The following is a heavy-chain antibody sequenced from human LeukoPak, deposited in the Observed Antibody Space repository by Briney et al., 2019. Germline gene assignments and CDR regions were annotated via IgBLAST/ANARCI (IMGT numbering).Heavy chain of an antibody. CDR3: AFTQSGIAAAGKNYGMDV. CDR1: GYTFTSYG. J-gene: IGHJ6*02. D-gene: IGHD6-13*01. Sequence: ASVKVSCKASGYTFTSYGISWVRQAPGQGLEWMGWISAYNGNTNYAQKLQGRVTMTTDTSTSTAYMELRSLRSDDTAVYYCAFTQSGIAAAGKNYGMDVWGQGTTVTVSS. CDR2: ISAYNGNT. V-gene: IGHV1-18*01.